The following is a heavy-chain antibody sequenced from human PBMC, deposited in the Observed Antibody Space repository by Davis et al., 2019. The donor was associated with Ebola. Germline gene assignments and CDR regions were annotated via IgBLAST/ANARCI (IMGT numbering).Heavy chain of an antibody. V-gene: IGHV5-51*01. CDR1: GYSFTSGW. Sequence: GESLKISCKASGYSFTSGWIGWVRQMPGKGLEWMGIIYPTDSDTRYSPSFQGQVTISADKSVGAAYLQWNSLKASDTAIYYCARQRELTAFDIWGQGTVVTVSS. CDR2: IYPTDSDT. J-gene: IGHJ3*02. CDR3: ARQRELTAFDI. D-gene: IGHD1-1*01.